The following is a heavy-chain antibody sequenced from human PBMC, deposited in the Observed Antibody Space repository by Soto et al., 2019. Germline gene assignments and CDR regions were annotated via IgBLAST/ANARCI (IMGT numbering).Heavy chain of an antibody. Sequence: QVQLQESGPGLVKPSETLSLTCTVSGGSVSSGSYYWRWIRQPPGKGLEWIGYIYYSGSTNYNPSLKSRVTISVDTSKNQFSLKLSSVTAADTAVYYCARDQNYYGSGSGDYYYYGMDVWGQGTTVTVSS. CDR2: IYYSGST. D-gene: IGHD3-10*01. CDR1: GGSVSSGSYY. CDR3: ARDQNYYGSGSGDYYYYGMDV. V-gene: IGHV4-61*01. J-gene: IGHJ6*02.